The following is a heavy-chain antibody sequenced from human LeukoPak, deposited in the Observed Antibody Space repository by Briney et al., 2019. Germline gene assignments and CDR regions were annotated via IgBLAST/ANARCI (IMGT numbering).Heavy chain of an antibody. J-gene: IGHJ4*02. CDR1: GYTFTGYY. Sequence: GASVKVSCKASGYTFTGYYMHWVRQAPGQGLEWMGWIKPNSGGTNYAQKFQGRVTMTRDTSISTAYMELSRLRSDDTAVYYCARDRGYNTTYYFDYWGQGTLVTVSS. CDR3: ARDRGYNTTYYFDY. D-gene: IGHD5-24*01. V-gene: IGHV1-2*02. CDR2: IKPNSGGT.